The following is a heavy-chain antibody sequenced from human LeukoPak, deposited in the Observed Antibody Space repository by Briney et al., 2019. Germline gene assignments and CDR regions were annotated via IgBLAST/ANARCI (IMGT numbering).Heavy chain of an antibody. V-gene: IGHV4-39*01. J-gene: IGHJ2*01. CDR2: IYYSGST. CDR3: ASNLYSSSWYLYWYFDL. CDR1: GGSISSSSYY. Sequence: SETLSLTCTVSGGSISSSSYYWGWIRQPPGKGLEWIGSIYYSGSTYYNPSLKSRVTISVDTSKNQFSLKLSSVTAADTAVYYCASNLYSSSWYLYWYFDLWGRGTLVTVSS. D-gene: IGHD6-13*01.